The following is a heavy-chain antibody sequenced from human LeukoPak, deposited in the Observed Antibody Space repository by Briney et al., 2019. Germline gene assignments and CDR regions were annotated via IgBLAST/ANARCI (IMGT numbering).Heavy chain of an antibody. D-gene: IGHD6-19*01. CDR1: GDTFSRNT. CDR2: IDASGGST. CDR3: AKGSGSGWYGWFAP. V-gene: IGHV3-23*01. J-gene: IGHJ5*02. Sequence: GGALRLSCAEPGDTFSRNTMSWGRQAPGKGVGWGSSIDASGGSTYYAASVKGPFTISRDNSKNTFFLQMNTLTAADTAVYYCAKGSGSGWYGWFAPWGQGTLVTVSS.